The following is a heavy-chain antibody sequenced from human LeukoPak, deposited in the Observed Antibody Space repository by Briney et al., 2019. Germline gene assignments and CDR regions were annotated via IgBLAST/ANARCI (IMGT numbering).Heavy chain of an antibody. J-gene: IGHJ4*02. CDR3: ARGKRYDCSSTSCERGFDY. Sequence: ASVKVSCKASGYTLTSYYMHWVRQAPGQGLEWMGIINPSGGSTSYAQKFQGRVTMTRDTSTSTVYMELSSLRSEDTAVYYCARGKRYDCSSTSCERGFDYWGQGTLVTVSS. D-gene: IGHD2-2*01. CDR2: INPSGGST. V-gene: IGHV1-46*01. CDR1: GYTLTSYY.